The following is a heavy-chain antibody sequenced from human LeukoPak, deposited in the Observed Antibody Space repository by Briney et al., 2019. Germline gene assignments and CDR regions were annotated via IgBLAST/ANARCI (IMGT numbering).Heavy chain of an antibody. D-gene: IGHD1-14*01. CDR1: GFTFSRHV. J-gene: IGHJ6*03. CDR2: ISYDGNNR. Sequence: GGSLRLSCAASGFTFSRHVMRWVRQAPGKGLEWVAVISYDGNNRFYADSVKGRFTISRDNSRNTLYLQMNSLSGDDAAVYSCARGGIPTGPYYYFYYMDVWGKGTAVTVSS. V-gene: IGHV3-30*01. CDR3: ARGGIPTGPYYYFYYMDV.